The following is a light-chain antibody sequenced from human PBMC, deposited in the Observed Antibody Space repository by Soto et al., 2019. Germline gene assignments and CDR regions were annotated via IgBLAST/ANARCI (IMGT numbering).Light chain of an antibody. Sequence: DIQMTQSPSTLSASVGDRVTITCRASQSISSWLAWYQQRPGKAPKLLIFDASSLASGVPTRFSGSGSGTEFTLTISSLQPDDFASYYCQQCNSYSWTFGQGTKVEVK. CDR2: DAS. V-gene: IGKV1-5*01. J-gene: IGKJ1*01. CDR1: QSISSW. CDR3: QQCNSYSWT.